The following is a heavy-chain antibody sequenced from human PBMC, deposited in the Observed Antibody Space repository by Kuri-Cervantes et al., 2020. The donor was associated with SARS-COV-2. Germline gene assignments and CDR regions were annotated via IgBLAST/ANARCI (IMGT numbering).Heavy chain of an antibody. CDR2: IVVGSGNT. V-gene: IGHV1-58*01. J-gene: IGHJ4*02. CDR3: VKDPVHVGSGYSYARSY. Sequence: SVKVSCKASGYTFTSYAVQWVRQARGQRLEWIGWIVVGSGNTNYAQKFQERVTITRDMSTSTAYMELSSLRAEDTAVYYCVKDPVHVGSGYSYARSYWGQGTLVTVSS. CDR1: GYTFTSYA. D-gene: IGHD5-18*01.